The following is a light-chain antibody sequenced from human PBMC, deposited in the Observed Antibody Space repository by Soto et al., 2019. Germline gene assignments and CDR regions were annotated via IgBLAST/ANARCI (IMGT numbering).Light chain of an antibody. CDR2: YDD. CDR1: SSNIGNNA. V-gene: IGLV1-36*01. Sequence: QSVLTQPPSVSEAPRQRVTMSCSGSSSNIGNNAVNWYQQLPGQAPKIVIYYDDLLTSGVSDRFSGSKSGTSASLAISDVQSDDEADYYCAAWDDSLNAYVFGPGTKLTVL. J-gene: IGLJ1*01. CDR3: AAWDDSLNAYV.